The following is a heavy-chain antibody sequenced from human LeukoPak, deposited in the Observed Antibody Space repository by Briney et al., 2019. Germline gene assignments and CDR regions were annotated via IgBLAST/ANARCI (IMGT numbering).Heavy chain of an antibody. CDR1: GYTRISST. Sequence: AASVMVSCKASGYTRISSTMHWVRQAPGQRLDWMGWINDGHGDTRYSQKLQGRVTITRDTSANTAYMELTSLRFEDTAVYYCASQTNNGEFGDYWGQGPLVPASS. J-gene: IGHJ4*02. CDR2: INDGHGDT. V-gene: IGHV1-3*01. D-gene: IGHD3-10*01. CDR3: ASQTNNGEFGDY.